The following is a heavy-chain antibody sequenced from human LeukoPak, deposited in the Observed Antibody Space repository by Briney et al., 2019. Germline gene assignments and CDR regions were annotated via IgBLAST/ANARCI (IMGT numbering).Heavy chain of an antibody. CDR3: TTDEPPSGWRGGSCDF. CDR1: GSTFSNAW. V-gene: IGHV3-15*01. D-gene: IGHD6-19*01. CDR2: IKGKTDGGTT. J-gene: IGHJ4*02. Sequence: GGSLRLSCAASGSTFSNAWMTWVRQAPGKGLEWVGHIKGKTDGGTTDYAAPVKGRFTISRDVSENTLYLQMNSLKTEDTAVYYCTTDEPPSGWRGGSCDFWGQGTLVTVSS.